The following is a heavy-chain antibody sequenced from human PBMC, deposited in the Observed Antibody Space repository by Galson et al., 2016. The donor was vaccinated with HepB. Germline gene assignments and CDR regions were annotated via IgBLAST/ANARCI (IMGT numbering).Heavy chain of an antibody. D-gene: IGHD4-11*01. J-gene: IGHJ4*02. CDR3: AKVISTVALVFDS. CDR2: IYYTGSN. Sequence: LSLTCSVSGASISSAHNYWSWLRQPPGKGLEWIGNIYYTGSNYSNPSLRSRVAMSVDTSQNEFSLNLKSVTAADTAIYFCAKVISTVALVFDSWGQGILVTVSS. V-gene: IGHV4-30-4*01. CDR1: GASISSAHNY.